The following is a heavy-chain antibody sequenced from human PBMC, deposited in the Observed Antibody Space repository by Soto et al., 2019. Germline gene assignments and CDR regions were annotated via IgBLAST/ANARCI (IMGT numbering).Heavy chain of an antibody. CDR1: GGTFSSYA. CDR2: VIPIFGTA. Sequence: QVQLVQSGAEVKKPGSSVKVSCKASGGTFSSYAISWVRQAPGQGLEWMGGVIPIFGTANYAQKFQGRVTITADESTSTAYMELSSLRSDDTAVYYCARGVGDWDYDSSGYPDFDYWGQGTLVTVSS. V-gene: IGHV1-69*01. CDR3: ARGVGDWDYDSSGYPDFDY. J-gene: IGHJ4*02. D-gene: IGHD3-22*01.